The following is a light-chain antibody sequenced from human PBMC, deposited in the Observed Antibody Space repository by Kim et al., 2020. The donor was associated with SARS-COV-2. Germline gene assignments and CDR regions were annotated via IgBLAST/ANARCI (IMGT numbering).Light chain of an antibody. CDR1: QSVNSY. V-gene: IGKV3-15*01. J-gene: IGKJ4*01. CDR3: QQYNNWPPLT. Sequence: SPGASATLSCRASQSVNSYLARYQQNPGQAPRLLIYGASTRATDIPARFSGSWSGTQFTLTITNLQSEDFAVYYCQQYNNWPPLTFGGGTKVDIK. CDR2: GAS.